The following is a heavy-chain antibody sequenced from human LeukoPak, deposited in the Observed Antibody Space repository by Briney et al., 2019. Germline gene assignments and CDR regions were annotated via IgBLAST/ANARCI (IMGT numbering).Heavy chain of an antibody. D-gene: IGHD5-18*01. J-gene: IGHJ4*02. V-gene: IGHV3-33*01. CDR1: GFTFSSYG. CDR2: IWYDGSNK. Sequence: SGGSLRLSCAASGFTFSSYGMHWVRQAPGKGLEWVAVIWYDGSNKYYADSVKGRFTISRDNAKNSLYLQMNSLRAEDTAVYYCARGYSYGVHFDYWGQGTLVTVSS. CDR3: ARGYSYGVHFDY.